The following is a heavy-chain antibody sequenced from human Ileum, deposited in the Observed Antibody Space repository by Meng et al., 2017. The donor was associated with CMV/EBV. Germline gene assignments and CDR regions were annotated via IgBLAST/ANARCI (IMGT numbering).Heavy chain of an antibody. CDR3: ARRGPGYCSSTSCSSYWFDP. D-gene: IGHD2-2*01. J-gene: IGHJ5*02. Sequence: ESLKISCAASGFTFSSYWMSWVRQAPGKGLEWVANIKQDGSEKYYVDSVKGRFTISRDNAKNSLYLQMNSLRAEDAAVYYCARRGPGYCSSTSCSSYWFDPWGQGTLVTVSS. V-gene: IGHV3-7*01. CDR2: IKQDGSEK. CDR1: GFTFSSYW.